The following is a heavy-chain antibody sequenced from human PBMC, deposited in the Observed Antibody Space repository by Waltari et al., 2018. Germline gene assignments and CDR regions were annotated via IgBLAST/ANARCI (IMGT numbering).Heavy chain of an antibody. J-gene: IGHJ3*02. CDR3: AFSRVTMIVLADAFDI. Sequence: QVQLVQSGAEVKKPGSSVKVSCKASGGTFSSYAISWVRQAPGQGLEWMGGIIPIFGTANYAQKFQGRVTITTDESMSTAYMELSSLRSEDTAVYYCAFSRVTMIVLADAFDIWGQGTMVTVSS. CDR1: GGTFSSYA. V-gene: IGHV1-69*05. D-gene: IGHD3-22*01. CDR2: IIPIFGTA.